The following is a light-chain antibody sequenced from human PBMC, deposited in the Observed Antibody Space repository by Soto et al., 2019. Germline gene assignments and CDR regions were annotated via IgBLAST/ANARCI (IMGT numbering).Light chain of an antibody. J-gene: IGKJ1*01. Sequence: DIQMTQSPSTLSASVGDRVTITCRASQSITNRLAWYQQKPGKAPKVLIYDASNLETGVPSRFSGSGFGTEFILTISSLQPDDFATYWCQHYGGMWTFGQGTKVDIK. CDR3: QHYGGMWT. CDR2: DAS. V-gene: IGKV1-5*01. CDR1: QSITNR.